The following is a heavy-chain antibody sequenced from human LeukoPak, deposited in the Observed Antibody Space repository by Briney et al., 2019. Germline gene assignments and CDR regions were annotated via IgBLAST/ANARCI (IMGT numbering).Heavy chain of an antibody. Sequence: PGGSLRLSCAASGFTFSSYSMNWVRQAPGKGLEWVSAISGSGGSTYYADSVKGRFTISRDNSKNTLYLQMNSLRAEDTAVYYCAKDRTNYYGFDAFDIWGQGTMVTVSS. CDR3: AKDRTNYYGFDAFDI. CDR1: GFTFSSYS. CDR2: ISGSGGST. J-gene: IGHJ3*02. D-gene: IGHD3-10*01. V-gene: IGHV3-23*01.